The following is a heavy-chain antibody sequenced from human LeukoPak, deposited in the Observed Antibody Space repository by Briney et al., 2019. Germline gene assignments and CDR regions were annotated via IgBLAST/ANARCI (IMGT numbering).Heavy chain of an antibody. CDR3: AKESGKFDY. V-gene: IGHV3-43*02. CDR1: GLNFGESA. Sequence: GGSLRLACVASGLNFGESAMQWVRQAPGKGLEWVSLISADGGSAFSADSVKGRFSISRDNSKNSLYLQMDSLRSEDTAMYYCAKESGKFDYWGQGTLVVVSS. J-gene: IGHJ4*02. CDR2: ISADGGSA.